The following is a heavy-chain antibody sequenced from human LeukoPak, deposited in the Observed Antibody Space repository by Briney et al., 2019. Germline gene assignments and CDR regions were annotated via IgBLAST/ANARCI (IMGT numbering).Heavy chain of an antibody. CDR3: ARINWNYFDY. V-gene: IGHV4-59*08. J-gene: IGHJ4*02. CDR2: IYYSGNT. CDR1: GGSISSYY. Sequence: SETLSLTCTVSGGSISSYYWSWIRQPPGKGLEWIGYIYYSGNTNYNPSLKSRLTMSADRSRNQFSLKLNSVTAADTAVYYCARINWNYFDYWSQGILVTVSS. D-gene: IGHD1-1*01.